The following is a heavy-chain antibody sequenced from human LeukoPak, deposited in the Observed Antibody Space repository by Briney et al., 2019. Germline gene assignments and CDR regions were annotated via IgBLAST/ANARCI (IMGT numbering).Heavy chain of an antibody. CDR1: GYTFTGYY. V-gene: IGHV1-2*02. D-gene: IGHD4-17*01. CDR3: ARDADYGDYVGDWFDP. Sequence: ASVTVSFKASGYTFTGYYMHWVRQAPGQGLEWMGWINPNSGGTNYAQKFQGRVTMTRDTSISTAYMELSRLRSDDTAVYYCARDADYGDYVGDWFDPWGQGTLVTVSS. CDR2: INPNSGGT. J-gene: IGHJ5*02.